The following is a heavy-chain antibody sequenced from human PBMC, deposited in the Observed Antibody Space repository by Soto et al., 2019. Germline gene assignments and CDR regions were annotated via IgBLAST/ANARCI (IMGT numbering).Heavy chain of an antibody. CDR1: GGSFSGYY. CDR2: INHSGST. Sequence: SETLSLTCTVYGGSFSGYYLSWIRRPPGKGLEWIGEINHSGSTNYNPSLKSRVTISVDTSKNQFSLKLSSVTAADTAVYYCARDKGITIFGVVRNWFDPWGQGTLVTVSS. V-gene: IGHV4-34*01. J-gene: IGHJ5*02. CDR3: ARDKGITIFGVVRNWFDP. D-gene: IGHD3-3*01.